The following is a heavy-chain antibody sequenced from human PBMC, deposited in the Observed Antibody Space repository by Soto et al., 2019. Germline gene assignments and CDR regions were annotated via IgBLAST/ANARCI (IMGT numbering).Heavy chain of an antibody. J-gene: IGHJ3*02. Sequence: SVKVSCKASGGTFSSYTISWVRQAPGQGLEWMGRIIPILGIANYAQKFQGRVTITADKSTSTAYMELSSLRSEDTAVYYCARAIRGRAFDIWGEGTMVTVSS. CDR3: ARAIRGRAFDI. D-gene: IGHD3-10*01. V-gene: IGHV1-69*02. CDR2: IIPILGIA. CDR1: GGTFSSYT.